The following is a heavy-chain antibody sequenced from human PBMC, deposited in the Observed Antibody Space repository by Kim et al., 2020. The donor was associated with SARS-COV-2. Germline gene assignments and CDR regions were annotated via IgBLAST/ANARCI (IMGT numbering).Heavy chain of an antibody. Sequence: SETLSLTCAVYGGSFSGYYWSWIRQPPGKGLEWIGEINHSGSTNYNPSLKSRVTISVDTSKNQFSLKVSSVTAADTAVYYCARMTSGAFDYWGQETLVTVSS. J-gene: IGHJ4*02. CDR2: INHSGST. CDR1: GGSFSGYY. D-gene: IGHD6-19*01. V-gene: IGHV4-34*01. CDR3: ARMTSGAFDY.